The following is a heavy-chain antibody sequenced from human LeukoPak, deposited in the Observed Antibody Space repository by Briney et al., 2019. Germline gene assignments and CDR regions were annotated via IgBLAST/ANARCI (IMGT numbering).Heavy chain of an antibody. CDR1: GFTFSSHA. D-gene: IGHD1-26*01. CDR3: AKEEHSGSLLTLDY. Sequence: GGSLRLSCAASGFTFSSHAMSWVRQAPGKGLEWVSATSGSDGSTYYTDSVKGRFTISRDNSRNTLYLQLNSLRAEDTAVYYCAKEEHSGSLLTLDYWGQGTLVTVSS. V-gene: IGHV3-23*01. J-gene: IGHJ4*02. CDR2: TSGSDGST.